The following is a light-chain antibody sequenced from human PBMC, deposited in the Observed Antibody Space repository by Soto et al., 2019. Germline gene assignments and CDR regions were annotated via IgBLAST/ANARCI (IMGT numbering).Light chain of an antibody. J-gene: IGKJ1*01. CDR3: QQYGNSRT. Sequence: EIVLTQSPGTLSLSPGERATLSCRASQSVSSSYLAWYQQKHGQAPRLLIYGASSRATGIPDRFSGSGSGTDFTLTISRLEPEDFAVYYCQQYGNSRTFGQGTKVEIK. CDR2: GAS. V-gene: IGKV3-20*01. CDR1: QSVSSSY.